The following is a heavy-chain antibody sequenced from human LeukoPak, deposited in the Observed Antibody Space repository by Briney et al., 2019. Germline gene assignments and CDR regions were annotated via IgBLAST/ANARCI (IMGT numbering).Heavy chain of an antibody. CDR1: GGSISIYF. Sequence: SETLSLTCIVSGGSISIYFWSWIRQPPGKGLEWIGYISNSGSTNYNPSLKSRVTISADTSKNQFSLKLSSVTAADTAVYYCARGSSGYYYGWGQGTLVTVSS. D-gene: IGHD3-22*01. CDR3: ARGSSGYYYG. J-gene: IGHJ4*02. V-gene: IGHV4-59*01. CDR2: ISNSGST.